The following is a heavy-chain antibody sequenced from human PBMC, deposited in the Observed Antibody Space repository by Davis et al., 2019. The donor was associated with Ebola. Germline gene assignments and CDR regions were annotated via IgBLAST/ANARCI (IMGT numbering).Heavy chain of an antibody. CDR2: IYYSGST. CDR3: ARARYYFDY. CDR1: GGSFSGYY. V-gene: IGHV4-59*01. Sequence: MPGGFLRLSCAVYGGSFSGYYWSWIRQPPGKGLEWIGYIYYSGSTKYNPSLKSRVTISVDTSKNQFSLKLSSVTAADTAVYYRARARYYFDYWGQGTLVTVSS. J-gene: IGHJ4*02.